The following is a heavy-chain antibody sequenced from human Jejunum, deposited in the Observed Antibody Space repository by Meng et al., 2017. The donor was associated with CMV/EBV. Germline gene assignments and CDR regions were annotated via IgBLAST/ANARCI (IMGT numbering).Heavy chain of an antibody. V-gene: IGHV3-23*01. CDR2: ISGSGITT. Sequence: LSCAASGFTFSNYAMSWVRQAPGKGLEWVSSISGSGITTYYADSVKGRFTISRDNSRDTPYLDMNSLRAEDTALYYCAKDQGFSAASGGDQGTLVTVSS. J-gene: IGHJ4*02. CDR3: AKDQGFSAASG. D-gene: IGHD6-13*01. CDR1: GFTFSNYA.